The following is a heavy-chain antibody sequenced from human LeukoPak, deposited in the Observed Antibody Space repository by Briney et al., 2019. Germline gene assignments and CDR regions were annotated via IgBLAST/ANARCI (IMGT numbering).Heavy chain of an antibody. D-gene: IGHD3-10*01. CDR3: ATDLPYYGSGSNWGDY. V-gene: IGHV1-69*13. CDR1: GGTFSSYA. J-gene: IGHJ4*02. CDR2: IIPIFGTA. Sequence: GASVKVSCKASGGTFSSYAISWVRQAPGQGLEWMGGIIPIFGTANYAQKFQGRVTITADESTSTAYMELSSLRSEDTAVYYCATDLPYYGSGSNWGDYWGQGTLVTVSS.